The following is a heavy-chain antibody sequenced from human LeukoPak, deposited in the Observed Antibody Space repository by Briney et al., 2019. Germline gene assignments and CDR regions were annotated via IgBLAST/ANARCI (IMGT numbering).Heavy chain of an antibody. CDR3: ARGGYSSSWYYFDY. D-gene: IGHD6-13*01. CDR1: GYTFTSYG. Sequence: ASVKVSCKASGYTFTSYGISWVRQAPGQALEWMGWISAYNGNTNYAQKLQGRVTMTIDTSTSTAYMELRSLRSDDTAVYYCARGGYSSSWYYFDYWGQGTLVTVSS. V-gene: IGHV1-18*01. J-gene: IGHJ4*02. CDR2: ISAYNGNT.